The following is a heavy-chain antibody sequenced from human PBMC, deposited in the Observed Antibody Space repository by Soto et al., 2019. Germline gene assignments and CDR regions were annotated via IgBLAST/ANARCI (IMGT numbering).Heavy chain of an antibody. Sequence: GASVKVSCKTSGYTFRSYGISWVRQAPGQGLQWMGWISTYSGNTDYAQRFQGRVTMTTDTSTSTAYMELRSLKNDDTAVYYCAGNPSGSSFDYWGQGTLVTVSS. V-gene: IGHV1-18*01. CDR1: GYTFRSYG. J-gene: IGHJ4*02. CDR2: ISTYSGNT. CDR3: AGNPSGSSFDY. D-gene: IGHD1-26*01.